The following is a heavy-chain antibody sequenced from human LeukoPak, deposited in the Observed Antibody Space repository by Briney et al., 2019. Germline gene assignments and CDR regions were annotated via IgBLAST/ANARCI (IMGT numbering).Heavy chain of an antibody. J-gene: IGHJ4*02. CDR1: GGTFSSYA. D-gene: IGHD1-1*01. CDR2: IIPILGTA. Sequence: GASVKVSCKASGGTFSSYAISWVRQAPGQGLEWMGRIIPILGTANYAQKFQGRVTITADKSTSTAYMELSSLRSEDTAVYYCASMEPSYFDYWGQGTLVTVSS. V-gene: IGHV1-69*04. CDR3: ASMEPSYFDY.